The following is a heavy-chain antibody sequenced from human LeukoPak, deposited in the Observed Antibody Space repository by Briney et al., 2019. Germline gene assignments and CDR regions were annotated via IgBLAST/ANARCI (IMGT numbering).Heavy chain of an antibody. J-gene: IGHJ4*02. CDR2: ISGSGGST. V-gene: IGHV3-23*01. D-gene: IGHD3-10*01. Sequence: PGGSLRLSCAASGFAFSSYAMSWVRRAPGKGLEWVSAISGSGGSTYYADSVKGQFTISRDNSKNTLYVQMNSLRAEDTAVYYCAKGHYYGSGSLDYWGQGTPVTVSS. CDR3: AKGHYYGSGSLDY. CDR1: GFAFSSYA.